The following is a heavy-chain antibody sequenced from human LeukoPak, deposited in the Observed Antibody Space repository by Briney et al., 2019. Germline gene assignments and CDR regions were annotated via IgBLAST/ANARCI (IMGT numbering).Heavy chain of an antibody. V-gene: IGHV4-38-2*02. Sequence: SETLSLTCTVSGYSISSGYYWGWIRQSPGKGLEWIGNIYYSGNTYYNPSLKSRVTISVDTSRNQFSLKLSSVTAADTAVYYCARDGYYYDSSAVFGYWGQGTLVTVSS. CDR3: ARDGYYYDSSAVFGY. J-gene: IGHJ4*02. D-gene: IGHD3-22*01. CDR2: IYYSGNT. CDR1: GYSISSGYY.